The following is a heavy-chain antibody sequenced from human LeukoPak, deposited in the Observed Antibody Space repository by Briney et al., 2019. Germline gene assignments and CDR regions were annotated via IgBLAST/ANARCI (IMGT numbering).Heavy chain of an antibody. CDR2: ISSSGSTI. J-gene: IGHJ6*03. V-gene: IGHV3-11*01. CDR1: GFTFSDYY. CDR3: ARFGELSVGYYYYMDV. D-gene: IGHD3-10*01. Sequence: GGSLRLSCAASGFTFSDYYMSWIRQPPGKGLEWVSYISSSGSTIYYADSVKGRFTISRDNAKNSLYLQMNSLRAEDTAVYYCARFGELSVGYYYYMDVWGKGTTVTVSS.